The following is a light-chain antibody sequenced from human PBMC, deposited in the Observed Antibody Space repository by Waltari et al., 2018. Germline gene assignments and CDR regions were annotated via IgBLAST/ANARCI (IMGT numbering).Light chain of an antibody. CDR1: PTDLGSYNY. V-gene: IGLV2-11*01. Sequence: SALTQPRSVSGSPGQAVTISCTGTPTDLGSYNYVPWYQQHPGKAPKLIILDVTKRPSGVPDRLSGSKSGNTDSLPISGLRAEDEAEYYCCSYAGSYTWVFGGGTKLTVV. CDR2: DVT. J-gene: IGLJ3*02. CDR3: CSYAGSYTWV.